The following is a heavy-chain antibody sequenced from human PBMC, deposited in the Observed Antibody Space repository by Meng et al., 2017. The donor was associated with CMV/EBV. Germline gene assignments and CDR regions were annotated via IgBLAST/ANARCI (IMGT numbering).Heavy chain of an antibody. CDR3: ARGTMVRGVIIAHPN. Sequence: SGYTFTSYGIRCVRQAPGQGLEWMGWISAYNGNTNYAQKLQGRVTMTTDTSTSTAYMELRSLRSDDTAVYYCARGTMVRGVIIAHPNWGQGTLVTVSS. D-gene: IGHD3-10*01. CDR2: ISAYNGNT. CDR1: GYTFTSYG. V-gene: IGHV1-18*01. J-gene: IGHJ4*02.